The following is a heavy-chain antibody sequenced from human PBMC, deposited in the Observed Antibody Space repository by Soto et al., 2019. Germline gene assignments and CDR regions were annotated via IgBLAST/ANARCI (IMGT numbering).Heavy chain of an antibody. V-gene: IGHV1-69*13. Sequence: ASVKVSCKASGGTFSSYAISWVRQAPGQGLEWMGGIIPIFGTANYAQKFQGRVTITADESTSTAYMELSSLRSEDTAVYYCARMYYYDSSGYLDAFDIWGQGTMVTVS. CDR3: ARMYYYDSSGYLDAFDI. CDR1: GGTFSSYA. D-gene: IGHD3-22*01. CDR2: IIPIFGTA. J-gene: IGHJ3*02.